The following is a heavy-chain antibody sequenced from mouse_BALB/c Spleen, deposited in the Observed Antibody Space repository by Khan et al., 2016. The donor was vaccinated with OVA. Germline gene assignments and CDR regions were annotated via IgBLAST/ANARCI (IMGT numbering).Heavy chain of an antibody. V-gene: IGHV1S41*01. J-gene: IGHJ4*01. CDR2: LGPGSGST. CDR3: GRTNCYAGSRYAMDY. D-gene: IGHD1-1*01. Sequence: DLVKPGASVKLSCKASGYTFTSYWIYWIKQRPGEGLEWIGRLGPGSGSTYYNEMFKDKATLTVDTSSSTSYIQLSSLSSEDSAVSFCGRTNCYAGSRYAMDYWGQGTSVTVSS. CDR1: GYTFTSYW.